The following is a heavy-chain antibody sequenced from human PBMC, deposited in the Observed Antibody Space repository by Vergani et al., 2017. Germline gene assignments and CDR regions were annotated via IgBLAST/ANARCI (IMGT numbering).Heavy chain of an antibody. CDR2: IYVSGIT. Sequence: QVQLQESCPGLVKPSQTLSLTCTVSGASINNEFYYLHWIRQPAGKGLEWIGRIYVSGITDYNSSLQSRVSMSVDTSKNQFYLTLTSVTAADTAVYYCARDNKQRRPRAFDRWGEGRMVT. D-gene: IGHD1-1*01. J-gene: IGHJ3*01. CDR3: ARDNKQRRPRAFDR. CDR1: GASINNEFYY. V-gene: IGHV4-61*02.